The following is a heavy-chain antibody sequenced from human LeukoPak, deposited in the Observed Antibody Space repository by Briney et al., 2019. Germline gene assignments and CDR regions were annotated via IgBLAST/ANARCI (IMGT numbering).Heavy chain of an antibody. V-gene: IGHV4-39*01. Sequence: SETLSLTCTVSGGSISGSSYYWGWIRQPPGKGLEWIGSIYFTGNAYYNPSLKSRVTISADTSKNQFSLKLSSVTAADTAVYYCARVGSSGWYYFDYWGQGTLVTVSS. CDR2: IYFTGNA. CDR1: GGSISGSSYY. D-gene: IGHD6-19*01. J-gene: IGHJ4*02. CDR3: ARVGSSGWYYFDY.